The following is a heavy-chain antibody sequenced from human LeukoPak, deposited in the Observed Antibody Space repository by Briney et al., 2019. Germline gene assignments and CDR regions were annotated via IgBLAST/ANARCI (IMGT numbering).Heavy chain of an antibody. CDR2: IYYSGST. J-gene: IGHJ4*02. CDR1: GGSISSYY. Sequence: PSETLSLTCTVSGGSISSYYWSWIRQPPGKGLEWIGYIYYSGSTNYNPSLKSRVTISVDTSKNQLSLKLSSVTAADTAVYYCARRRRVTVTKGGDYFDYWGQGTLVTVSS. V-gene: IGHV4-59*08. D-gene: IGHD4-17*01. CDR3: ARRRRVTVTKGGDYFDY.